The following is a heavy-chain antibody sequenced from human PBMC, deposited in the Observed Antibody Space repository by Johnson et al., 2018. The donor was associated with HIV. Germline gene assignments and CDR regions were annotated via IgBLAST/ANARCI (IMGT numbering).Heavy chain of an antibody. CDR1: GFSVSSNY. CDR2: IYSGGSK. Sequence: EVQLVESGGGLVQPGGSLRLSCAASGFSVSSNYMSWVRQAPGKGLEWVSVIYSGGSKYYADSVNGRFTIYRDNSKNTLYLQMNSLRAEDTAVYYCARACRDGYTCDAFDIWGQGTMVTVSS. J-gene: IGHJ3*02. CDR3: ARACRDGYTCDAFDI. V-gene: IGHV3-66*01. D-gene: IGHD5-24*01.